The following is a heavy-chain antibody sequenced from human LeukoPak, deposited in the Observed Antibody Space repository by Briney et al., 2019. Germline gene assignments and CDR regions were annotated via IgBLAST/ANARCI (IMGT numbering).Heavy chain of an antibody. Sequence: GGSLRLSCAASGFTFSGYAMTWVRQAPGKGLEWVSAISGAGGSTYYADSVKGRFTISRANSKNTLYLQMNSLRAEDTALYYCAKDYSDYDSWGQGTLVTVSS. CDR2: ISGAGGST. CDR1: GFTFSGYA. J-gene: IGHJ5*01. V-gene: IGHV3-23*01. CDR3: AKDYSDYDS. D-gene: IGHD4-11*01.